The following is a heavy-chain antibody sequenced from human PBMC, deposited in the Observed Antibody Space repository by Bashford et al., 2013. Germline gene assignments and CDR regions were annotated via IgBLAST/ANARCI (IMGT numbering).Heavy chain of an antibody. V-gene: IGHV1-46*01. CDR3: ARLHGYTSGYDY. CDR2: INPSGGST. CDR1: GYTFTSYG. D-gene: IGHD5-18*01. Sequence: ASVKVSCKASGYTFTSYGISWVRQAPGQGLEWMGIINPSGGSTIYAQKFQGRISMTRDTSTSTVYMDLSSLRSEDTAVYYCARLHGYTSGYDYWGQGTLVTVSS. J-gene: IGHJ4*02.